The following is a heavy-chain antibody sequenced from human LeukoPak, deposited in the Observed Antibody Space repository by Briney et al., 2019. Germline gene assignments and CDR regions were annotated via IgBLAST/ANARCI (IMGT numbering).Heavy chain of an antibody. CDR3: ARGVGATKPFDY. CDR2: TYYRSKWYN. Sequence: SQTLSLTCVISEDSVSSNSVAWNWIRQSPSRGLEWLGRTYYRSKWYNDYAVSVKSRVTINPDTSKNQFSLQLNSVTPEDTAVYYCARGVGATKPFDYWGQGTLVTVSS. V-gene: IGHV6-1*01. CDR1: EDSVSSNSVA. D-gene: IGHD1-26*01. J-gene: IGHJ4*02.